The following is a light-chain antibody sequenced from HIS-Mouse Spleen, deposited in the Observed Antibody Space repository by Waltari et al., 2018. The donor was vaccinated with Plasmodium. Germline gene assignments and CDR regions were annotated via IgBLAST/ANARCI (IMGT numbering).Light chain of an antibody. CDR1: SSEVGGYNY. V-gene: IGLV2-8*01. CDR3: SSYAGSNNLV. Sequence: QSALTQPPSASGSPGQSVTTFCTGISSEVGGYNYVYWYQQPPCNAPKLMIYEVSKRPSGVPDRFAGSKSGNTASRAVSGLQAEDEADYYCSSYAGSNNLVFGGGTKLTVL. J-gene: IGLJ2*01. CDR2: EVS.